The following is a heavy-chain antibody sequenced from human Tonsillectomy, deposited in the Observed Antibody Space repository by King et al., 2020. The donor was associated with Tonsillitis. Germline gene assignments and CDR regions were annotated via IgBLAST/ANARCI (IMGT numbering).Heavy chain of an antibody. Sequence: LQLVQSGAEVKKPGASAKVSCKASGYTFISYYMHWVRQAPGQGLEWMGIINPSGGSTSYAQKFQGRITVTSDTSTSTVYMALSSLRYGDTAVYYCAGVRITYYYDSSGYSEECYFDSGGRGTVLTVSS. CDR1: GYTFISYY. V-gene: IGHV1-46*01. CDR3: AGVRITYYYDSSGYSEECYFDS. J-gene: IGHJ4*02. D-gene: IGHD3-22*01. CDR2: INPSGGST.